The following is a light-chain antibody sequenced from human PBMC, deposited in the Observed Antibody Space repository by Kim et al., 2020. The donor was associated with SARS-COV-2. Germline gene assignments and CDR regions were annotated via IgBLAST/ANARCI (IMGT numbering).Light chain of an antibody. J-gene: IGKJ1*01. CDR3: QQYYSYPPT. CDR2: AAS. Sequence: AIRITQSPSSLSASTGDRVTITCRASQGISSYLAWYQQKPGKAPKFLIYAASTLQSGVPSRFSGSGSGTDFTLTISCLQSEDFATYYCQQYYSYPPTFGQGTKVDIK. V-gene: IGKV1-8*01. CDR1: QGISSY.